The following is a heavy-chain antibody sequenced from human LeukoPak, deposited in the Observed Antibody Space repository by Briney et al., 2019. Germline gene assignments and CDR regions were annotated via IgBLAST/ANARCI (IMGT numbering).Heavy chain of an antibody. J-gene: IGHJ4*02. Sequence: GGSLRLSCAASGFAFTDYAISWVRQAPGKGLEWVSAISGSGGSTYYADSVKGRFTISRDNSKNTLYLQMNSLRAEDTAVYYCAKEMDSSGPTTFDYWGQGTLVTVSS. CDR2: ISGSGGST. CDR3: AKEMDSSGPTTFDY. CDR1: GFAFTDYA. V-gene: IGHV3-23*01. D-gene: IGHD6-19*01.